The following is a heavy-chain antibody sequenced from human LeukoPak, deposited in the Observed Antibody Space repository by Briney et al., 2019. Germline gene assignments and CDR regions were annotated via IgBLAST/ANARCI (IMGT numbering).Heavy chain of an antibody. CDR1: GFTFSSYG. J-gene: IGHJ6*03. V-gene: IGHV3-23*01. CDR3: ARLTGDIWFGELHYGDYMDV. D-gene: IGHD3-10*01. CDR2: ISGSGDST. Sequence: PGGSLRLSCAASGFTFSSYGMSWVRQAPGKGLECVSAISGSGDSTYYADSVKGRFTISRDNSKNTLYLQMDSLRAEDTAVYYCARLTGDIWFGELHYGDYMDVWGRGTTVTISS.